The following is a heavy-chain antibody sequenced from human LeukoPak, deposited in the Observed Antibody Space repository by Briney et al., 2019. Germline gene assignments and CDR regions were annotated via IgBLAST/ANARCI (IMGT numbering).Heavy chain of an antibody. CDR3: CSSGPKNAFDI. V-gene: IGHV3-30*03. J-gene: IGHJ3*02. CDR2: ISYDGSNK. Sequence: PGGSLRLSCAASGFTFSSYGMRWVRQAPGKGLEWVAVISYDGSNKYYADSVKGRFTISRDNSKNTLYLQMNSLRAEDTAVYYCCSSGPKNAFDIWGQGTMVTVSS. D-gene: IGHD3-3*01. CDR1: GFTFSSYG.